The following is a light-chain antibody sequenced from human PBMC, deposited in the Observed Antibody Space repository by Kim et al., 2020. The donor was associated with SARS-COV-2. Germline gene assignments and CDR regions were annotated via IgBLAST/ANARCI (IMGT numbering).Light chain of an antibody. CDR3: QSYDSSKQV. CDR1: SGSIASNY. V-gene: IGLV6-57*03. Sequence: GTTVTISCTRSSGSIASNYVQWYQQRPGSAPTTVIYEDNQRPSGAPDRFSGSIDSSSNSASLTISGLKTEDEADYYCQSYDSSKQVFGGGTKVTFL. CDR2: EDN. J-gene: IGLJ3*02.